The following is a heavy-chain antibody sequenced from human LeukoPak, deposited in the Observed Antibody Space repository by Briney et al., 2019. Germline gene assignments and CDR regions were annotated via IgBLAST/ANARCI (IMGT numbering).Heavy chain of an antibody. CDR2: ISGSGANT. V-gene: IGHV3-23*01. J-gene: IGHJ4*02. CDR3: ANEVPHFDY. CDR1: GFTFNNYA. D-gene: IGHD2-2*01. Sequence: GGSLRLPCAASGFTFNNYAMSWVPQAPGKGLEWVSVISGSGANTYYADSVKGRFTITRDNSKNTLYLQMNSLRAEDTAVYYCANEVPHFDYWGQGTLVTVSS.